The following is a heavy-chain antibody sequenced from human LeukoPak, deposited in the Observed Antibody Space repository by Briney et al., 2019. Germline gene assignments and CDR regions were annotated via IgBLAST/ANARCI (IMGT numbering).Heavy chain of an antibody. CDR2: IYYSGST. CDR1: GGSISSYY. D-gene: IGHD2-2*02. Sequence: SETLSLTCTVSGGSISSYYWSWIRQPPGKGVEWIGYIYYSGSTNYNPSLKSRVTISVDTSKNQFSLKLSSVTAADTAVYYCARHSPATAIPYYFDYWGQGTLVTVSS. CDR3: ARHSPATAIPYYFDY. J-gene: IGHJ4*02. V-gene: IGHV4-59*08.